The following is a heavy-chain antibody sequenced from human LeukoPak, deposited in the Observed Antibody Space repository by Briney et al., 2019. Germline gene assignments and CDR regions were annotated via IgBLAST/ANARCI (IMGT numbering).Heavy chain of an antibody. J-gene: IGHJ5*02. CDR1: GGSISSRSYY. D-gene: IGHD6-19*01. V-gene: IGHV4-39*01. CDR2: ISYSAST. Sequence: SETLSLTCSVSGGSISSRSYYWGWIRHPPGKGLEWIGSISYSASTYYNPSLKSRVTISVDTPKNQFSLKLSSVTAADTALYYCARQRWLVHNWFDPWGQGTLVTVSS. CDR3: ARQRWLVHNWFDP.